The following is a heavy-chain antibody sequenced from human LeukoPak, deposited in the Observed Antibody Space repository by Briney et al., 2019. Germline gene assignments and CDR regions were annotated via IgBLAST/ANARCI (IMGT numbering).Heavy chain of an antibody. CDR2: INPNSGGT. CDR1: GYTFTGYY. V-gene: IGHV1-2*02. D-gene: IGHD5-18*01. J-gene: IGHJ4*02. Sequence: ASVKVSCKAPGYTFTGYYMHWVRQAPGQGLEWMGWINPNSGGTNYAQKFQGRVTMTRDTSISTAYMELSRLRSGDTAVYYCARPLPNSYGTDYWGQGTLVTVSS. CDR3: ARPLPNSYGTDY.